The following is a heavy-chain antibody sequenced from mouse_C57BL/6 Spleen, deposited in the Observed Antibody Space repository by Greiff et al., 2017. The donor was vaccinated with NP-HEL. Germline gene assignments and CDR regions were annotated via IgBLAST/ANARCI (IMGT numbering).Heavy chain of an antibody. CDR2: ISSGGSYT. Sequence: EVQLVESGGDLVKPGGSLKLSCAASGFTFSSYGMSWVRQTPDKRLEWVATISSGGSYTYYPDSVKGRFTISRDNAKNTLYLQMSSLKSEDTAMYYCARHSTQLEAWFAYWGQGTLVTVSA. D-gene: IGHD2-12*01. CDR1: GFTFSSYG. J-gene: IGHJ3*01. V-gene: IGHV5-6*01. CDR3: ARHSTQLEAWFAY.